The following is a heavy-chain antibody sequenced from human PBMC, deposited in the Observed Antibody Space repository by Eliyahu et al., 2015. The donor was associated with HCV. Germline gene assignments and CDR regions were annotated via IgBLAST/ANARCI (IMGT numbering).Heavy chain of an antibody. CDR2: INXSGST. V-gene: IGHV4-34*01. CDR1: GGSFSGYY. CDR3: ARGGRGATVFPYDY. Sequence: QVQLQQWGAGLLKPSETLSLTCAVXGGSFSGYYWSWIRQPPGKGLXWIGEINXSGSTNYNXXLKSRVTISVDTSKNQFSLKLSSVTAADTAVYYCARGGRGATVFPYDYWGQGTLVTVSS. D-gene: IGHD1-26*01. J-gene: IGHJ4*02.